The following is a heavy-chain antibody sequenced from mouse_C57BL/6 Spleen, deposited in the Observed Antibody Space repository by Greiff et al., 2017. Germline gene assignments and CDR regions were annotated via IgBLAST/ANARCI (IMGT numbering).Heavy chain of an antibody. D-gene: IGHD1-1*01. CDR1: GYSITSGYY. V-gene: IGHV3-6*01. Sequence: EVQLQQSGPGLVKPSQSLSLTCSVTGYSITSGYYWNWIRQFPGNKLEWMGYISYDGSNNYNPSLKNRISITRDTSKNQFFLKLNSVTTEDTATYYCARGGFYYYGSSYDWYFDVWGTGTTVTVSS. J-gene: IGHJ1*03. CDR3: ARGGFYYYGSSYDWYFDV. CDR2: ISYDGSN.